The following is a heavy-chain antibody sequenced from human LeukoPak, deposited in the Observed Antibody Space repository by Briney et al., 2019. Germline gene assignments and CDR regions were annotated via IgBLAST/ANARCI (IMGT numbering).Heavy chain of an antibody. V-gene: IGHV3-23*01. CDR1: GFTFSNYA. J-gene: IGHJ5*02. Sequence: GGSLRLSCAAPGFTFSNYAMNWVRQAPGKGLEWVSSISGGGEETYYADSVKGRFTVSRDNSKNTVYVQMNSLRPEDTAVYFCAILLDLWGQGILVTVSS. CDR2: ISGGGEET. CDR3: AILLDL.